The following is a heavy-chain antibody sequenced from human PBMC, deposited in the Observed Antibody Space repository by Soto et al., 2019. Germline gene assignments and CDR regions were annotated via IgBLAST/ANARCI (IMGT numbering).Heavy chain of an antibody. D-gene: IGHD2-21*01. Sequence: ASVKVSCKASGYTFTSYGISWVRQAPGQGLEWMGWISAYNGNTNYAQKLQGRVTMTTDTSTSTAYMELRSLRSDDTAVYYCARDCGGDCYPDDNWFDPWGQGTLVTVSS. J-gene: IGHJ5*02. CDR3: ARDCGGDCYPDDNWFDP. CDR1: GYTFTSYG. CDR2: ISAYNGNT. V-gene: IGHV1-18*01.